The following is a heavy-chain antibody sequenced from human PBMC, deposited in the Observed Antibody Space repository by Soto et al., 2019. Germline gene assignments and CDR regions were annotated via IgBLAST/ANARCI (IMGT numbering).Heavy chain of an antibody. J-gene: IGHJ4*02. V-gene: IGHV3-23*01. CDR1: GFSFTKHA. D-gene: IGHD3-16*01. CDR2: ICGSGYNT. Sequence: EVHLLESGGGFVQPGGSLRLSCAASGFSFTKHAMSWVRQAPGKGLEWVSVICGSGYNTYYADSVKGRFTISRDSSENTVYLQMNNLRVEDTAVYYCAKAGDLDSGLVLYHFDYWGQGVLVTVSS. CDR3: AKAGDLDSGLVLYHFDY.